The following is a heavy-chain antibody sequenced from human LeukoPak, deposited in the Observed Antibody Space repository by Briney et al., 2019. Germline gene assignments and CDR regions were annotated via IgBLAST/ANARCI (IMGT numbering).Heavy chain of an antibody. CDR3: ARHQSISYYVGY. V-gene: IGHV4-59*04. D-gene: IGHD2-2*01. CDR2: IYYSGST. CDR1: GGSISSYY. J-gene: IGHJ4*02. Sequence: PSETLSLTCTVSGGSISSYYWSWLRQPPGKGLEGIGYIYYSGSTYYNPSLKSRVTISVDTSKSQFSLKLSSVTAADTAVYYCARHQSISYYVGYWGQGTLVTVSS.